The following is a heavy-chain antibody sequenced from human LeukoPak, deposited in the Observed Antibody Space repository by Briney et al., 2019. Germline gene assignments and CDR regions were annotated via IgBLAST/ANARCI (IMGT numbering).Heavy chain of an antibody. CDR1: GYTFSNFW. J-gene: IGHJ5*02. CDR2: IYPGDSST. V-gene: IGHV5-51*01. CDR3: ARHSGVGILRIVDP. Sequence: GESLKISCKGSGYTFSNFWIGWVRQMPGKGLEWMGIIYPGDSSTKYSPSFQGRVAISTDASINTAFLQVDNLEASDTAIYYCARHSGVGILRIVDPWGQGTPVTVSS. D-gene: IGHD2-8*01.